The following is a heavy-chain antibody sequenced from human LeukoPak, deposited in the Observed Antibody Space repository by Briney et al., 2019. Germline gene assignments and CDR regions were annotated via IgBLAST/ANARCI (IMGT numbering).Heavy chain of an antibody. J-gene: IGHJ4*02. D-gene: IGHD4-17*01. CDR3: ASPTVTTEGY. CDR1: GFTFSSYA. V-gene: IGHV3-23*01. Sequence: GGSLRLSCAASGFTFSSYAMSWVRQAPGRGLDWVSAISGSGGSTYYADSVKGRFTISRDNSKNTLYLQMNSLRAEDTAVYYCASPTVTTEGYWGQGTLVTVSS. CDR2: ISGSGGST.